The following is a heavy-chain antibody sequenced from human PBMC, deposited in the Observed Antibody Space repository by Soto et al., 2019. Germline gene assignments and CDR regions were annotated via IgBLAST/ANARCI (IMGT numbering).Heavy chain of an antibody. J-gene: IGHJ4*02. D-gene: IGHD1-1*01. Sequence: PGGSLRLSCAASGFTFSTYWMNWVRQAPGKGLEWVANVNQDGSAKYYVDSMKGRFTISRDNAKNSLSLQMNSLRAEDTAVYYSTRVSLLEAPDYWGQGTLVTVSS. V-gene: IGHV3-7*01. CDR1: GFTFSTYW. CDR2: VNQDGSAK. CDR3: TRVSLLEAPDY.